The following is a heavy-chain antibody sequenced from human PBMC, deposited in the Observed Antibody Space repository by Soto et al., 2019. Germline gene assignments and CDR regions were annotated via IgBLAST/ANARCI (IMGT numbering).Heavy chain of an antibody. Sequence: SETLSLTCTVSGGSISTYYWSWIRQPPGKGLEWIGYVDDSGNSDSSPSLKSRVTISINTSTKQASLKMNSLPAADTAVYYCARNWFSVAGRFHFDYWGQGIPVTVSS. CDR2: VDDSGNS. J-gene: IGHJ4*02. CDR1: GGSISTYY. V-gene: IGHV4-59*01. CDR3: ARNWFSVAGRFHFDY. D-gene: IGHD6-13*01.